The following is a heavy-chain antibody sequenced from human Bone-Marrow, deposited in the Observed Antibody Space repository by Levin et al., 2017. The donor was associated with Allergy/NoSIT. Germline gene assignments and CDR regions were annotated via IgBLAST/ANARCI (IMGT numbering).Heavy chain of an antibody. CDR1: GFTFSTHG. V-gene: IGHV3-33*01. CDR3: SRDAFGSGSCQMQH. D-gene: IGHD3-10*01. CDR2: IWDDGRNQ. J-gene: IGHJ1*01. Sequence: QPGESLKISCAASGFTFSTHGMHWVRQAPGKGLEWVAVIWDDGRNQLYADAVKGRFTISRDNSRNTVFLQMNSLRVEDTAVYFCSRDAFGSGSCQMQHWGQGTLVTVSS.